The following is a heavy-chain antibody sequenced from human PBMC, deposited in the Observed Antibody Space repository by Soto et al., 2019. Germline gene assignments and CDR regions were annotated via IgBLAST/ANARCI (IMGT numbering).Heavy chain of an antibody. D-gene: IGHD5-12*01. CDR3: ARERGEYSGAYYYYYYMDV. J-gene: IGHJ6*03. CDR2: IYYSGST. V-gene: IGHV4-59*01. Sequence: SETLSLTCTVSGGSISSYYWSWIRQPPGKGLEWIGYIYYSGSTNYNPSLKSRVTISVDTSKNQFSLKLSSVTAADTAVYYCARERGEYSGAYYYYYYMDVWGKGTTVTSP. CDR1: GGSISSYY.